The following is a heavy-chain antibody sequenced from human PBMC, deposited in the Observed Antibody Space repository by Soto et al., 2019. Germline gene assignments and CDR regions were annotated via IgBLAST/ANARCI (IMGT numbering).Heavy chain of an antibody. CDR2: IKGDGSET. D-gene: IGHD3-10*01. CDR3: ARDYHGSGNP. J-gene: IGHJ5*02. V-gene: IGHV3-74*01. Sequence: EVQLVESGGGLVQPGGSLRLSCAASGFSLSDYWIHWVRQAPGKGLVWLSRIKGDGSETDYAESVRGRFTIYRDNAKNTVYLQLNSLRVEDTAVYYCARDYHGSGNPWGQGTPVTVSS. CDR1: GFSLSDYW.